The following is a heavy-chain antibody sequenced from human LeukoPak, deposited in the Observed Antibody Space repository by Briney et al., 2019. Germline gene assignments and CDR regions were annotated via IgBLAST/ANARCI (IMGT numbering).Heavy chain of an antibody. V-gene: IGHV3-7*01. J-gene: IGHJ4*02. Sequence: GGSLRLSCAASGFPFSTYWMTWVRQAPGKGLEWVANIKQDGSKTYYADSVKGRFTIARDNAKNSVSLQMNSLRAEDTAVYYCAKDRGEPSPHGYFDYWGQGTLVTVSS. CDR1: GFPFSTYW. CDR3: AKDRGEPSPHGYFDY. D-gene: IGHD3-10*01. CDR2: IKQDGSKT.